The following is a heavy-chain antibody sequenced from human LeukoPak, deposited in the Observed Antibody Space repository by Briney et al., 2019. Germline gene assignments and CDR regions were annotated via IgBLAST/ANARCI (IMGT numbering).Heavy chain of an antibody. CDR2: VYHSGST. CDR3: ARRAQGYYDSSGYLNWFDP. D-gene: IGHD3-22*01. J-gene: IGHJ5*02. V-gene: IGHV4-38-2*01. CDR1: DYSISSGNY. Sequence: SETLSLTCAVSDYSISSGNYWGWIRQPPGKGLEWIGSVYHSGSTHYSPSLKSRVTISVDTSKNQFSLKLRSVTAADTAVYYCARRAQGYYDSSGYLNWFDPWGQGTLVTVSS.